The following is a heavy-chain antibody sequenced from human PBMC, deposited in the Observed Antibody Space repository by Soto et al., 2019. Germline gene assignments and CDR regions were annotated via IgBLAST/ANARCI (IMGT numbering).Heavy chain of an antibody. J-gene: IGHJ4*02. CDR1: SRSFNNYY. V-gene: IGHV4-34*01. CDR2: IHHSGST. CDR3: ARDKITGLFDY. Sequence: SETLSLTCAPYSRSFNNYYWTWIRQPPGTGLEWIGEIHHSGSTNYNPSLKSRVTISVDTSKNQFSLKLTSVTAADTAVYYCARDKITGLFDYWGQGTLVT. D-gene: IGHD2-8*02.